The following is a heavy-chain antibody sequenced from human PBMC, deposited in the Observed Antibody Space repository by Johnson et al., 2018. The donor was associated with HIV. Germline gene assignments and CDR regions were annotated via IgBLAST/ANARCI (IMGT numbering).Heavy chain of an antibody. J-gene: IGHJ3*02. Sequence: QVQLVESGGGLVQPGRSLRLSCAASGFTFSSYAMHWVRQAPGKGLEWVAVISYDGSNKYYADSVKGRFTISRDNSKNTLYLQMNSLRAEDTAVYYCTTDADSSSWNDAFDIWGQGTMVTVSS. V-gene: IGHV3-30-3*01. CDR1: GFTFSSYA. D-gene: IGHD6-13*01. CDR3: TTDADSSSWNDAFDI. CDR2: ISYDGSNK.